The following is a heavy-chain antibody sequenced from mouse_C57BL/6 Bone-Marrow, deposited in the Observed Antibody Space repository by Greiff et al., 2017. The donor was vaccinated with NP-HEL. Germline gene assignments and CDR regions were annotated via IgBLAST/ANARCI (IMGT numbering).Heavy chain of an antibody. V-gene: IGHV8-12*01. CDR2: IYWDDDK. CDR3: ARREGYSNHFAY. CDR1: GFSLSTSGMG. D-gene: IGHD2-5*01. J-gene: IGHJ3*01. Sequence: QVTLKECGPGILQSSQTLSLTCSFSGFSLSTSGMGVSWIRQPSGKGLEWLAHIYWDDDKRYNPSLKSRLTISKDTSRNQVFLKITSVDTADTATYYCARREGYSNHFAYWGQGTLVTVSA.